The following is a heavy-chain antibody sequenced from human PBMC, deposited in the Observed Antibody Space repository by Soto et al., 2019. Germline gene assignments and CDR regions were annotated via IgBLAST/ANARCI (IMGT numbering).Heavy chain of an antibody. CDR1: VFTVSSNY. J-gene: IGHJ4*02. Sequence: GALRLSCAASVFTVSSNYMSWVRQAPGKGLEWVSVIYSGGSTYYADSVKGRFTISRDNSKNTLYLQMNSLRAEDTAVYYCARARRSKNFDYWGQGTLVTVSS. CDR2: IYSGGST. V-gene: IGHV3-53*01. CDR3: ARARRSKNFDY.